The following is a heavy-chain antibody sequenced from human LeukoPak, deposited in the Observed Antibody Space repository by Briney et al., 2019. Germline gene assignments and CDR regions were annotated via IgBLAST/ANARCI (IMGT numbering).Heavy chain of an antibody. J-gene: IGHJ4*02. V-gene: IGHV4-61*09. CDR3: ARERRDGYKVYFDY. CDR1: GGSISSGPYC. Sequence: SETLSLTCTVSGGSISSGPYCWSWIRQPAGKGLEWIGHIHTSGNTNYNPSLKSRVTISVDTSKNQFSLRLSSVTAADTAVYYCARERRDGYKVYFDYWGQGTLVTVSS. D-gene: IGHD5-24*01. CDR2: IHTSGNT.